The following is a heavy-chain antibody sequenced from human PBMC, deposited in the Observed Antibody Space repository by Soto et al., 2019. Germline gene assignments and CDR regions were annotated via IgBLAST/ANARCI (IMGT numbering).Heavy chain of an antibody. Sequence: LSLTCTVSGGSLSSYYWTWIRQSPGKGLEWIGYIYYSGSTNYNPSLKSRVTISVDTSKNQFSLKLSSVTAADTAVYYCARVHGDYDYVWGSYRSNWFDPWGQGTLVTVSS. V-gene: IGHV4-59*01. D-gene: IGHD3-16*02. CDR1: GGSLSSYY. J-gene: IGHJ5*02. CDR2: IYYSGST. CDR3: ARVHGDYDYVWGSYRSNWFDP.